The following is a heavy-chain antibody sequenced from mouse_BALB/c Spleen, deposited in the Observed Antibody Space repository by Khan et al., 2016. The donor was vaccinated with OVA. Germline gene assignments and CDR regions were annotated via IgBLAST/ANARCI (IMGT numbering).Heavy chain of an antibody. V-gene: IGHV1-7*01. CDR1: GYTFSSYW. J-gene: IGHJ2*01. CDR2: INPTSGYT. CDR3: ARDRIDY. Sequence: QVQLKQSGAEQAKPGASVKMSCKTSGYTFSSYWMHWVKQRPGQGLEWIGYINPTSGYTEYNEKFKDKATLSADQSSSTAYMQLTSLTSEASAVYYCARDRIDYWGQGTTLTVSS.